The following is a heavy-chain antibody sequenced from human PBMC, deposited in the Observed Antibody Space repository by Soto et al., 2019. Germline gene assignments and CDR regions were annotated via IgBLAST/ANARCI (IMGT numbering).Heavy chain of an antibody. CDR2: SHHGGGT. CDR1: ASSITDASY. CDR3: ARVLSLGSTWYFDY. V-gene: IGHV4-38-2*02. J-gene: IGHJ4*02. D-gene: IGHD6-13*01. Sequence: SGTLYLTCTVSASSITDASYWGWIRQPPGKGLEWIGSSHHGGGTYYNPSLKSRVTISVDTSKNQLSLKLTSVAAADAAVYYCARVLSLGSTWYFDYWGQGTQVTVSS.